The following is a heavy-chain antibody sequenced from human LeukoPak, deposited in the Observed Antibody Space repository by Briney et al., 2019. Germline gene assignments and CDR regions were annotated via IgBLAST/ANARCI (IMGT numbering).Heavy chain of an antibody. CDR2: VSSDGSIT. D-gene: IGHD3-22*01. J-gene: IGHJ4*02. CDR3: ARRVGSSESSYYFDY. V-gene: IGHV3-74*01. CDR1: GFTFNIYW. Sequence: GGSLRLSCAASGFTFNIYWMHWVRQAPGKGLVWVSLVSSDGSITSYADSVKGRFTISRDNAKNTVYLQMNSLRVEDTAVYYCARRVGSSESSYYFDYWGQGTLVTVSS.